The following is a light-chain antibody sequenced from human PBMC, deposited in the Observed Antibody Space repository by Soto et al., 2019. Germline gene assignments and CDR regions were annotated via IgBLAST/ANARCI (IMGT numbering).Light chain of an antibody. CDR1: QSVLSKNQNY. CDR2: WAS. Sequence: DFVMTQFPDSLAVSVGETATISCKSSQSVLSKNQNYLAWFQQKPGQPPRLLISWASNRVSWVPDRFRGSGSETDVTLTIINLQAEDVAVYYCQQYHSDPLTFGQGTRL. V-gene: IGKV4-1*01. CDR3: QQYHSDPLT. J-gene: IGKJ5*01.